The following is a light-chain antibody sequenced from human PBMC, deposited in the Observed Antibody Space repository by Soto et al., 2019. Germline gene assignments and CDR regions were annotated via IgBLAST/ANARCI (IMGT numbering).Light chain of an antibody. J-gene: IGKJ3*01. Sequence: DIQMTQSPSSLSASVGDRVTITCRASQSISSSLNWYQQKPGKAPNLLIYDASSLHSGVPSRFSGSGSGTDFSLSISGLQPEDSATYYCQQSYSTPAFGPGTKVDIK. V-gene: IGKV1-39*01. CDR3: QQSYSTPA. CDR2: DAS. CDR1: QSISSS.